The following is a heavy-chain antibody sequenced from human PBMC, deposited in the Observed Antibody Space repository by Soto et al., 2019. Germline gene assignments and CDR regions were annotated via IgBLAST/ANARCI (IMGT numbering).Heavy chain of an antibody. J-gene: IGHJ4*02. CDR2: IKSKSDGGTT. Sequence: LRLSCAASGFPFSNAWMFWVRQLPGKGLEWVGRIKSKSDGGTTDYAAPVNGRFTISKDDSKNKLYLQMNSLKTEDTAVYYCTTGYSFGLRNRWGQGTLVTVSS. CDR1: GFPFSNAW. V-gene: IGHV3-15*01. CDR3: TTGYSFGLRNR. D-gene: IGHD5-18*01.